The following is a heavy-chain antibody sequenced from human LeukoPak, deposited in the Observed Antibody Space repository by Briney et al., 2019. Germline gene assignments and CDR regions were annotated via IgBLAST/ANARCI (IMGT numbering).Heavy chain of an antibody. CDR3: LYGGNSGDWVY. D-gene: IGHD4-23*01. CDR2: ILHSRST. Sequence: SETLSLTCTVSGASIRSSTNWWSWVRQPPGKGLEWIGEILHSRSTNYNPSLKSRVTMSADKSKNQFSLNLRSVTAADTAVYYCLYGGNSGDWVYWGQGTLVTVSS. CDR1: GASIRSSTNW. V-gene: IGHV4-4*02. J-gene: IGHJ4*02.